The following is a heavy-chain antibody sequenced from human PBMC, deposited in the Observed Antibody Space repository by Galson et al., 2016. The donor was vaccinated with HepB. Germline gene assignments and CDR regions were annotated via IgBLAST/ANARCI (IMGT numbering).Heavy chain of an antibody. J-gene: IGHJ4*02. D-gene: IGHD1-26*01. CDR3: AIPIVGATLMNY. V-gene: IGHV4-34*01. CDR1: GGSFRGYY. CDR2: INHSGST. Sequence: SETLSLTCAVYGGSFRGYYWSWIRQPPGKGLEWIGEINHSGSTNYNPSLKSRVAISVDTSKKQLSLKLRSVTAADTALYYCAIPIVGATLMNYWGQGTLVPVSS.